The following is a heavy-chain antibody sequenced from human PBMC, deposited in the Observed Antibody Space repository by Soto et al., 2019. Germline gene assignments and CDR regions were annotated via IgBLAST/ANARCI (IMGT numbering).Heavy chain of an antibody. Sequence: ASVKVSCKASGYTFTSYGISWVRQAPGQGLEWMGWISAYNGNTNYAQKLQGRVTMTTDTSTSTAYMELRSLRSDDTAVYYCARSLLLFGEPLSYMDLSGKGTPVTVSS. J-gene: IGHJ6*03. D-gene: IGHD3-10*01. V-gene: IGHV1-18*01. CDR2: ISAYNGNT. CDR1: GYTFTSYG. CDR3: ARSLLLFGEPLSYMDL.